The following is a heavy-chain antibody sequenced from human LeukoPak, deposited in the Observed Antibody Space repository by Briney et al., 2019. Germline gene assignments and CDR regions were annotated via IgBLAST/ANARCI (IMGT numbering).Heavy chain of an antibody. J-gene: IGHJ4*02. Sequence: PGGSLRLSCAASGFTFSSYEMNWVRQAPGKGLEWVSYISSSGSTIYYADSVKGRFTISRDNAKNSLYLQMNSLRAEDTAVYYCARQRYFDWLLDYWGQGTLVTVSS. CDR2: ISSSGSTI. CDR1: GFTFSSYE. V-gene: IGHV3-48*03. CDR3: ARQRYFDWLLDY. D-gene: IGHD3-9*01.